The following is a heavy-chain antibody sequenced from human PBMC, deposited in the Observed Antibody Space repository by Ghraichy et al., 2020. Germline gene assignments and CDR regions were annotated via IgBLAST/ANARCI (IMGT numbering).Heavy chain of an antibody. J-gene: IGHJ5*02. V-gene: IGHV2-5*02. CDR2: IYWDNDK. CDR3: AHDPGFGTTFDP. Sequence: SGPTLVKPTQTLTLTCTFSGFSLNDTGLGVGWIRQPPGGALEWLALIYWDNDKVYSPSLKSRLTITKDTSKNQVALTMTNMDPVDTATYFCAHDPGFGTTFDPWCQGILVSVSS. CDR1: GFSLNDTGLG. D-gene: IGHD3-16*01.